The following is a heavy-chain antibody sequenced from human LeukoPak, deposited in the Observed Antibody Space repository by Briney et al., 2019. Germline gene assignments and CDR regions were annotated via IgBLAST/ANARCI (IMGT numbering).Heavy chain of an antibody. Sequence: GGSLRLSCAASGFTVSSHYMRWVRQAPGKGLEWLSVIYTDGSTYYADSVKGRFTISRHNSKNTLDLQTNSLRDEDTAVYYCARDRGANWFDPWGQGTLVTVSS. D-gene: IGHD1-26*01. J-gene: IGHJ5*02. CDR2: IYTDGST. CDR3: ARDRGANWFDP. CDR1: GFTVSSHY. V-gene: IGHV3-53*04.